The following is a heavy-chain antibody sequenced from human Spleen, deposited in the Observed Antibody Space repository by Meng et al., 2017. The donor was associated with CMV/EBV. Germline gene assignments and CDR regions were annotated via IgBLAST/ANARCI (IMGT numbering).Heavy chain of an antibody. CDR2: INYSEKT. CDR3: ASSATWRSWFDP. CDR1: GGSVSSCIYY. Sequence: TVCGGSVSSCIYYWSWLGQPTGKELVWIGYINYSEKTTYNPSLKSRITISVDTSKNQFSLKLSSVTAANAAVYCCASSATWRSWFDPWGQGTLVTVSS. D-gene: IGHD2-15*01. V-gene: IGHV4-61*01. J-gene: IGHJ5*02.